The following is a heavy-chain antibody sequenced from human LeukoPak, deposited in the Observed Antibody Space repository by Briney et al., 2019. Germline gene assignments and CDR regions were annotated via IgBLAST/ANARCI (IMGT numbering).Heavy chain of an antibody. CDR1: GFTFSSYA. V-gene: IGHV3-23*01. CDR3: AKKGGIEADPYCGDYLFDY. CDR2: ISGSGGST. J-gene: IGHJ4*02. D-gene: IGHD4-17*01. Sequence: GGSLRLSCAASGFTFSSYAMSWVRQAPGKGLEWVSAISGSGGSTYYADSVKGRFTISRDNSKNTLYLQMNSLRAEDTAVYYCAKKGGIEADPYCGDYLFDYWGQGTLVTVSS.